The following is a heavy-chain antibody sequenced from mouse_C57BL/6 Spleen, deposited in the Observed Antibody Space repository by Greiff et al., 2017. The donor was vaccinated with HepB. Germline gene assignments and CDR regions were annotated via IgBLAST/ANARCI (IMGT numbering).Heavy chain of an antibody. J-gene: IGHJ2*01. Sequence: QVQLKQPGAELVRPGTSVKLSCKASGYTFTSYWMHWVKQRPGQGLEWIGVIDPSDSYTNYNQKFKGKATLTVDTSSSSAYMQLSSLTSEDSAVYYCARQEYGYGGEFDYWGQGTTLTVSS. D-gene: IGHD2-2*01. CDR1: GYTFTSYW. CDR2: IDPSDSYT. V-gene: IGHV1-59*01. CDR3: ARQEYGYGGEFDY.